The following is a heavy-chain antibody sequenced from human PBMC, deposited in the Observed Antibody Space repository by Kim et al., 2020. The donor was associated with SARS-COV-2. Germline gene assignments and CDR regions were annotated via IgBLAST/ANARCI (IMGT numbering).Heavy chain of an antibody. Sequence: ASVKVSCKASGYTFTSNHMHWVRQAPGQGLEWMGIITPNSGDTRYAQKFQGRVTMTRDTSTSTFYMVLSSLRSEDTAIYYCARDLSGGWSFDFWGQGTLVTVSS. V-gene: IGHV1-46*01. J-gene: IGHJ4*02. CDR3: ARDLSGGWSFDF. CDR2: ITPNSGDT. D-gene: IGHD6-19*01. CDR1: GYTFTSNH.